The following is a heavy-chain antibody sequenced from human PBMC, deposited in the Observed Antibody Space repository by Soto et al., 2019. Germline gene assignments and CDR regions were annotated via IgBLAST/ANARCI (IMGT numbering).Heavy chain of an antibody. CDR2: INTYNGNT. V-gene: IGHV1-18*01. CDR3: PRCKTHNGVCYLFHY. Sequence: QVRLVQSGGEVKKPGASVKVSCKASSYTFASYGLGWVRQAPGQGLEWMGWINTYNGNTNYAQTLQGRVTMTTDTFTTTAYMERRSLRSDDTAWHFRPRCKTHNGVCYLFHYWGQGTLVTVSS. CDR1: SYTFASYG. J-gene: IGHJ4*02. D-gene: IGHD2-8*01.